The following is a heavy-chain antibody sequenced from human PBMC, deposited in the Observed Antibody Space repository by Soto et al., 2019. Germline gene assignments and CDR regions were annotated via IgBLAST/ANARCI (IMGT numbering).Heavy chain of an antibody. V-gene: IGHV4-34*01. CDR2: INHSGST. Sequence: SETLSLTCAVYGGSFSGYYWSWIRQPPGKGLEWIGEINHSGSTNYNPSLKSRVTISVDTSKNQFSLKLSSVTAADTAVYYCARGPPPMRPSRGAFDIWGQGTMVTVSS. CDR1: GGSFSGYY. J-gene: IGHJ3*02. CDR3: ARGPPPMRPSRGAFDI.